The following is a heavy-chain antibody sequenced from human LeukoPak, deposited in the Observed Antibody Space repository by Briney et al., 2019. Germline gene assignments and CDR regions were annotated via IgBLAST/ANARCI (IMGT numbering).Heavy chain of an antibody. D-gene: IGHD5-18*01. V-gene: IGHV1-3*01. CDR2: INAGNGNT. J-gene: IGHJ6*02. CDR1: GYTFTSYA. Sequence: ASVKVSCKASGYTFTSYAMHWVRQAPGQRLERMGWINAGNGNTKYSQKFQGRVTITRNTSASTAYMELSSLRSEDTAVYYCARTQAYDIAMSGFYYGMDVWGQGTTVTVSS. CDR3: ARTQAYDIAMSGFYYGMDV.